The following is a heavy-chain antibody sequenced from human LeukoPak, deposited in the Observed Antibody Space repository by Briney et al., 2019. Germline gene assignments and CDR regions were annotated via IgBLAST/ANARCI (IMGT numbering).Heavy chain of an antibody. CDR2: ISSSSSYI. CDR1: GFTFSSYS. V-gene: IGHV3-21*01. Sequence: GGPLRLSCAASGFTFSSYSMNWVRQAPGKGLEWVSSISSSSSYIYYADSVKGRFTISRDNAKNSLYLQMNSLRAEDTAVYYCARTVLRSLGEFSLRGWFDPWGQGTLVIVSS. CDR3: ARTVLRSLGEFSLRGWFDP. J-gene: IGHJ5*02. D-gene: IGHD3-16*01.